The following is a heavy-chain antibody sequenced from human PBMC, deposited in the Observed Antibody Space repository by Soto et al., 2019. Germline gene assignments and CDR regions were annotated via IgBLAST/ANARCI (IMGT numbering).Heavy chain of an antibody. CDR2: INPDDSET. CDR3: ARQEPPRYCSSPTCFAPFDY. Sequence: GESLKISCQGSGYNFNMYWIGWVRQMPGKGLEWMGIINPDDSETRYSPSFLGQVTISADKSISTAYLQWSSLEASDTAMYYCARQEPPRYCSSPTCFAPFDYWGQGALVIVSS. CDR1: GYNFNMYW. J-gene: IGHJ4*02. D-gene: IGHD2-15*01. V-gene: IGHV5-51*01.